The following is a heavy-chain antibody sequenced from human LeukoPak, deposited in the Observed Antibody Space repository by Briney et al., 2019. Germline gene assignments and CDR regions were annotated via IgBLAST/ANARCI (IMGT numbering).Heavy chain of an antibody. CDR2: ISSSSYI. CDR1: GFTFSSYS. CDR3: ARTYIVVVPAANPTYYYYGMDV. J-gene: IGHJ6*02. V-gene: IGHV3-21*01. Sequence: GGSLRLSCAASGFTFSSYSMNWVRQAPGKGLEWVSSISSSSYIYYADSVKGRFTISRDNAKNSLYLQMNSLRAEDTAVYYCARTYIVVVPAANPTYYYYGMDVWGQGTTVTVSS. D-gene: IGHD2-2*01.